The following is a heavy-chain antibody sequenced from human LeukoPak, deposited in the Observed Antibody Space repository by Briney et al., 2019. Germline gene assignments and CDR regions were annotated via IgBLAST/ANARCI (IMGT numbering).Heavy chain of an antibody. J-gene: IGHJ4*02. CDR1: GSSIRGYY. Sequence: SETLSLTRTVSGSSIRGYYWGWVRQRPGKGLEWVEYIYYTGSTNYDPSLKSRVTISVDPSKNQFSLKLSSVTAADTAVYYCARHSTAGHSYGLFDYWGQGTLVTVYS. CDR2: IYYTGST. V-gene: IGHV4-59*08. CDR3: ARHSTAGHSYGLFDY. D-gene: IGHD5-18*01.